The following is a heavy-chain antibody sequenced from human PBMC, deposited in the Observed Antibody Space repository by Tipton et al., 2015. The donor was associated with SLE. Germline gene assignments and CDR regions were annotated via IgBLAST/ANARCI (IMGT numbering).Heavy chain of an antibody. CDR3: ARELLSVYGMDV. CDR2: ISYDGGNK. V-gene: IGHV3-30*04. J-gene: IGHJ6*02. Sequence: SLRLSCATSGFTFSSYAMHWVRQAPGKGLEWVAVISYDGGNKCYADSVKGRFTISRDNSKNTLYLQMNSLRAEDTAVYYCARELLSVYGMDVWGQGTTVTVSS. CDR1: GFTFSSYA. D-gene: IGHD2/OR15-2a*01.